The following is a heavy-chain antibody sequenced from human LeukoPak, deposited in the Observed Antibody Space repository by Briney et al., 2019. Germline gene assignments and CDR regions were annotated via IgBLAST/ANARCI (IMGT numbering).Heavy chain of an antibody. J-gene: IGHJ4*02. D-gene: IGHD5-18*01. CDR1: GYSFTSYW. CDR2: IYPGDSDT. Sequence: GESLQISCKGSGYSFTSYWIGWVRQMPGKGLEWMGIIYPGDSDTRYSPSFQGQVTISADKSISTAYLQWSSLKASDTAMYYCARHQNRDSSYTAYDYWGQGTLVTVSS. V-gene: IGHV5-51*01. CDR3: ARHQNRDSSYTAYDY.